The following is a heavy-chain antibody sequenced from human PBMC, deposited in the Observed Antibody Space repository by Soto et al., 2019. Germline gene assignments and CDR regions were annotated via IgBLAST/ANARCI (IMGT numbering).Heavy chain of an antibody. CDR1: GGSISSGGYS. V-gene: IGHV4-30-2*01. Sequence: SETLSLTCAVSGGSISSGGYSWSWIRRPPGKGLEWIGYIYHSGSTYYNPSLKSRVTISVDRSKNQFSLKLSSVTAADTAVYYCATTAGGNWFDPWGQGTLVPVSS. J-gene: IGHJ5*02. D-gene: IGHD3-16*01. CDR2: IYHSGST. CDR3: ATTAGGNWFDP.